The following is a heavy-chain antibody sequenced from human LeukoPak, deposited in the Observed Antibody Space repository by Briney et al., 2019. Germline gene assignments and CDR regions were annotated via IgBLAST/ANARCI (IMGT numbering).Heavy chain of an antibody. V-gene: IGHV4-30-4*08. D-gene: IGHD3-3*01. CDR2: IYYSGST. CDR1: GGSISSGDYY. CDR3: ARNPLTIFGVVTEFDY. Sequence: SQTLSLTCTVSGGSISSGDYYWSWIRQPPGKGLEWIGYIYYSGSTYYNPSLKSRVTISVDTSKNQFSLKLSSVTAADTAVYYCARNPLTIFGVVTEFDYWGQGTLVTVSS. J-gene: IGHJ4*02.